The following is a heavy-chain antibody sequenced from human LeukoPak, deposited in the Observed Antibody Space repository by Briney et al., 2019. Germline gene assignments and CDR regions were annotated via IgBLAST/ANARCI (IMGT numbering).Heavy chain of an antibody. Sequence: SETLSLTCAVSGGSISNYYWTWIRQPPGKELEWIGNIFSSGSTNYNPFLKSRVIISIDTSRNHFSLRLSSVTAADTAVYYCARVNLGGGAQIDHWGQGTLVTVSS. CDR1: GGSISNYY. D-gene: IGHD3-16*01. J-gene: IGHJ4*02. CDR3: ARVNLGGGAQIDH. CDR2: IFSSGST. V-gene: IGHV4-59*01.